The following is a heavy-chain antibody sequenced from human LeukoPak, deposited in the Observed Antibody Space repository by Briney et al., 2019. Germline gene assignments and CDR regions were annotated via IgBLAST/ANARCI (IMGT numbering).Heavy chain of an antibody. CDR3: ARMGGSNWNREVNWFDP. CDR1: GFTFSDYW. V-gene: IGHV3-7*01. CDR2: IRQDGSDK. J-gene: IGHJ5*02. D-gene: IGHD1-1*01. Sequence: GGSLRLSCAASGFTFSDYWMSWVRQAPGKGLEWVANIRQDGSDKYYVDSVKGRFIISRDNAQNSLYLQMGSLRAEDTAVYYCARMGGSNWNREVNWFDPWGQETLVTVSS.